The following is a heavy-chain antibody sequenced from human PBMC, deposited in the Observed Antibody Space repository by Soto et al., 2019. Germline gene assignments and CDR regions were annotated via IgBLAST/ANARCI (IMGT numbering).Heavy chain of an antibody. CDR3: ARDSTVTTTKRPGGAFDI. V-gene: IGHV1-69*01. Sequence: PSWRTSFRSASCTFSSYTSVCAGPAPGQGLEWMGGIIPIFGTANYAQKFQGRVTITADESTSTAYMELSSLRSEDTAVYYCARDSTVTTTKRPGGAFDIWGKGTTVTVSS. CDR2: IIPIFGTA. CDR1: SCTFSSYT. J-gene: IGHJ3*02. D-gene: IGHD4-17*01.